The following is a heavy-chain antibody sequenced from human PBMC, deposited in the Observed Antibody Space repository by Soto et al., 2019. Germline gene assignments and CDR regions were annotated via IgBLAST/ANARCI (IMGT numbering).Heavy chain of an antibody. J-gene: IGHJ5*02. Sequence: SETLSLTCTVSGGSIISYYWSWIRQPPGKGLEWIGYIYYSGSTNYNPSLKSRVTISVDTSKNQFSLQLSSVTAADTAVYYCARVYMYSSSPTHSFDPWGQGTLVTVSS. CDR3: ARVYMYSSSPTHSFDP. CDR1: GGSIISYY. D-gene: IGHD6-13*01. CDR2: IYYSGST. V-gene: IGHV4-59*01.